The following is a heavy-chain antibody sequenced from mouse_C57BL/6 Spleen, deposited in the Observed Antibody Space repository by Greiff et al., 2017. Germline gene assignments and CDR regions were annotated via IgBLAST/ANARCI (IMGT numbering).Heavy chain of an antibody. V-gene: IGHV1-22*01. D-gene: IGHD2-4*01. Sequence: EVQLQQSGPELVKPGASVKMSCKASGYTFTDYNMHWVKQSHGKSLEWIGYINPNNGGTSYNQKFKGKATLTVNKSSSTAYMEIRSLTSEDSAVYYCERPSTRIATKGYYFDCWGQGTTLTVS. J-gene: IGHJ2*01. CDR1: GYTFTDYN. CDR2: INPNNGGT. CDR3: ERPSTRIATKGYYFDC.